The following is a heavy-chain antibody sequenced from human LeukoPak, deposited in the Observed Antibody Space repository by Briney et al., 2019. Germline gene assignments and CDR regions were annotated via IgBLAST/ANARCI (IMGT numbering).Heavy chain of an antibody. CDR3: AKHLWRDLLWFGEGYYFGY. D-gene: IGHD3-10*01. V-gene: IGHV3-23*01. Sequence: GGSLRLSCAASGFPFTNYALSWVRQAPGKGLECVSVISGDGGSTFYADSVKGRFTISRDNSKNTLYLQMNSLRAEDTAVYYCAKHLWRDLLWFGEGYYFGYWGQGTLVTVSS. CDR1: GFPFTNYA. J-gene: IGHJ4*02. CDR2: ISGDGGST.